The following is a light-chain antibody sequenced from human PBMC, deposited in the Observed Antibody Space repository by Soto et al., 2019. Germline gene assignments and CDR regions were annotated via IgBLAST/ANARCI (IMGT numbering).Light chain of an antibody. Sequence: QSVLTQPASVSGSPGQSITISCTGTSSVVGGYNYVSWYQQHPGKAPKLMIYDVSNRPSGVSNRFSGSKSGNTASLTISGLQAEDEADYYCSSYTSSSTLVFGTGTKVTVL. CDR1: SSVVGGYNY. CDR2: DVS. J-gene: IGLJ1*01. CDR3: SSYTSSSTLV. V-gene: IGLV2-14*01.